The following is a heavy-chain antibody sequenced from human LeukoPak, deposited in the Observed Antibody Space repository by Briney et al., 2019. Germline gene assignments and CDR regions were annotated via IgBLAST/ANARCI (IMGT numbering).Heavy chain of an antibody. D-gene: IGHD4-23*01. Sequence: GGSLRLSCAASGFTFSNYWMTSVRQTPGKGLEWVASINQVGNEIYYVDSVKGRFTISRDNAKTSLYLQMNRLRAEDTAVYFCASRNYGGSPIPLDFWGQGTLVTVSS. J-gene: IGHJ4*02. CDR2: INQVGNEI. CDR1: GFTFSNYW. CDR3: ASRNYGGSPIPLDF. V-gene: IGHV3-7*01.